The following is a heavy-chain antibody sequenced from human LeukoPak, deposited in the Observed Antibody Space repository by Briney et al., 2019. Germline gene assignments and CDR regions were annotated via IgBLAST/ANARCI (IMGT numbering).Heavy chain of an antibody. CDR2: IYSDGST. CDR3: ARVARVFYQLPGWLDY. V-gene: IGHV3-53*01. CDR1: GFSDKSNY. J-gene: IGHJ4*02. D-gene: IGHD2-2*01. Sequence: GGSLRLSCAASGFSDKSNYMSWVRQAPGKGLEWVSVIYSDGSTYYADSVKGRFTISRDNSKNTLYLQMNSLRAEDTAVYYCARVARVFYQLPGWLDYWGQGTLVTVSS.